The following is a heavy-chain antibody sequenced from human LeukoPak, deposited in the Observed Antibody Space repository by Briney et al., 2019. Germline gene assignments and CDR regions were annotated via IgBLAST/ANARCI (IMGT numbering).Heavy chain of an antibody. CDR3: AKSDWFDP. CDR2: SKYDGSTA. J-gene: IGHJ5*02. V-gene: IGHV3-74*03. Sequence: PGGSLRLSCETSGLTLKNYWMSWLRRAPGKGLEWVSRSKYDGSTAMYAESVKGRFTISRDNARGTLYLQMNSLRVDDTAVYYCAKSDWFDPCGRGILVTVSS. CDR1: GLTLKNYW.